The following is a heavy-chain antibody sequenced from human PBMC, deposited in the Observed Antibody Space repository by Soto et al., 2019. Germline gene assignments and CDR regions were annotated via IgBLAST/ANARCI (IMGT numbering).Heavy chain of an antibody. J-gene: IGHJ5*02. D-gene: IGHD6-13*01. CDR3: ARDGIAAAGTSGFDP. CDR1: GYTFTSHA. V-gene: IGHV1-3*05. CDR2: INAGNGNT. Sequence: QVQLVQSGAEEKKPGASVKDSCKASGYTFTSHAMHWVRQAPGQRLEWMGWINAGNGNTKYSQKFQGRVTITTDTSASTAYMELSSLRSEDTAVYYCARDGIAAAGTSGFDPCGQGTLVTVSS.